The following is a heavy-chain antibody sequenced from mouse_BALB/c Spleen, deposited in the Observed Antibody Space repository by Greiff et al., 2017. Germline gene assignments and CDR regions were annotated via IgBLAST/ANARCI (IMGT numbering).Heavy chain of an antibody. Sequence: DVMLVESGGGLVQPGGSLKLSCAASGFTFSSYGMSWVRQTPDKRLELVATINSNGGSTYYPDSVKGRFTISRDNAKNTLYLQMSSLKSEDTAMYYCAREGGYYGYDEGAMDYWGQGTSVTVSS. CDR1: GFTFSSYG. CDR2: INSNGGST. J-gene: IGHJ4*01. V-gene: IGHV5-6-3*01. CDR3: AREGGYYGYDEGAMDY. D-gene: IGHD2-2*01.